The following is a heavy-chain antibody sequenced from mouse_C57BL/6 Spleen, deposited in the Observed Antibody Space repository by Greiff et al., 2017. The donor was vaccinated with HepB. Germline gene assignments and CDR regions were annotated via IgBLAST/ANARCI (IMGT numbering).Heavy chain of an antibody. Sequence: QVQLQQSGAELVRPGASVKLSCKASGYTFTDYYINWVKQRPGQGLEWIARIYPGSGNTYYNEKFKGKATLTAEKSSSTAYMQLSSLTSEDSAVYFCARKVSGVYYYGDAMDYWGQGTSVTVSS. CDR2: IYPGSGNT. V-gene: IGHV1-76*01. CDR3: ARKVSGVYYYGDAMDY. CDR1: GYTFTDYY. D-gene: IGHD1-1*01. J-gene: IGHJ4*01.